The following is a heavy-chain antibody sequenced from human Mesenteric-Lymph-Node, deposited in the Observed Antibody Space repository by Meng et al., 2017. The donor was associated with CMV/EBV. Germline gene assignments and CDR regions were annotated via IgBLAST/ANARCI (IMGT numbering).Heavy chain of an antibody. D-gene: IGHD2-8*01. CDR2: IKSDGSSR. CDR1: VITIRGHW. CDR3: VRDEEKHGLDY. Sequence: LSCAASVITIRGHWMHWVRQVPGKGLACVSRIKSDGSSRDYADFVQGRFTISRDNAKDTVYLQMNKLRDDDTAIYYCVRDEEKHGLDYWGQGILVTVSS. J-gene: IGHJ4*02. V-gene: IGHV3-74*01.